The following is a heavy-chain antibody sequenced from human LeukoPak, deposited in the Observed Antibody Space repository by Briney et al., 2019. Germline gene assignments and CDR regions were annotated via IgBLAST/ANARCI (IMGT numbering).Heavy chain of an antibody. CDR3: ARLQGVVTAKYYYYYMDV. Sequence: GESLKISCKGSGYSFTSYWIGWVRQIPGKGLEWMGIIYPGDSDTRYSPSFQGQVTISADKSISTASLQWGSLKASDTAMYYCARLQGVVTAKYYYYYMDVWGKGTTVTVSS. D-gene: IGHD2-21*02. J-gene: IGHJ6*03. CDR2: IYPGDSDT. V-gene: IGHV5-51*01. CDR1: GYSFTSYW.